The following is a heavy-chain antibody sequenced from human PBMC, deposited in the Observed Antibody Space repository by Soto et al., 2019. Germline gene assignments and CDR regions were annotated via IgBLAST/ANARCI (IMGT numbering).Heavy chain of an antibody. CDR2: TYYRSKWYS. J-gene: IGHJ4*02. V-gene: IGHV6-1*01. D-gene: IGHD6-19*01. CDR3: ARGSYYSGWV. CDR1: GDSVSSTSAA. Sequence: SQTLSLTCAISGDSVSSTSAAWSWIRQSPLRGLEWLGRTYYRSKWYSDYAVSVKSRITINPDTSKNQFSLQLNSVTPEDTAVYYCARGSYYSGWVWGQGTRVTVSS.